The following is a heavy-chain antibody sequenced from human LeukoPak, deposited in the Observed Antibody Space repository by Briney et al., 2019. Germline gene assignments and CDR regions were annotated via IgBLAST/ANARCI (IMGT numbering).Heavy chain of an antibody. Sequence: HPGRSLRLSCAASGFTFSSYSMNWVRQAPGKGLEWVSYISSSSSTIYYADSVKGRFTISRDNAKNSLYLQMNSLRAEDTAVYYCARGGASIVVPAAIDYWGQGTLVTVSS. CDR1: GFTFSSYS. D-gene: IGHD2-2*01. CDR2: ISSSSSTI. CDR3: ARGGASIVVPAAIDY. J-gene: IGHJ4*02. V-gene: IGHV3-48*04.